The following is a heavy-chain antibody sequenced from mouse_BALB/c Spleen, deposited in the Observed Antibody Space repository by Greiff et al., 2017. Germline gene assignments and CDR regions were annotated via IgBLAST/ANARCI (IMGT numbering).Heavy chain of an antibody. Sequence: EVKLEESGGGLVQPGGSLKLSCAASGFDFSRYWMSWVRQAPGKGLEWIGEINPDSSTINYTPSLKDKFIISRDNAKNTLYLQMSKVRSEDTALYYCAREGGNYDYFDYWGQGTTLTVSS. V-gene: IGHV4-1*02. J-gene: IGHJ2*01. CDR2: INPDSSTI. D-gene: IGHD2-1*01. CDR3: AREGGNYDYFDY. CDR1: GFDFSRYW.